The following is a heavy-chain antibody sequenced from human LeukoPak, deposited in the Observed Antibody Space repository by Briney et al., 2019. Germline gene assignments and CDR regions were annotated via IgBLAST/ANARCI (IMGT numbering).Heavy chain of an antibody. D-gene: IGHD3-10*01. V-gene: IGHV3-49*03. Sequence: GGSLRLSCTASGFTFGDYAMSWFRQAPGKGLEWVGFIRSKAYGGTTEYVASVKGRFTISRDDSKSIAYLQMNSLKTEDTAVYYCTRAITMVRGVIPRWFDPWGQGTLVTVSS. CDR1: GFTFGDYA. CDR3: TRAITMVRGVIPRWFDP. J-gene: IGHJ5*02. CDR2: IRSKAYGGTT.